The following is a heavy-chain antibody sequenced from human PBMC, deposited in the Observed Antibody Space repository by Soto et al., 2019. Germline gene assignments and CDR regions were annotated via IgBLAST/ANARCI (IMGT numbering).Heavy chain of an antibody. CDR2: INHSGST. CDR3: ARKGVTMIVVAPTNWFAP. D-gene: IGHD3-22*01. J-gene: IGHJ5*02. CDR1: AGSITSDTYY. Sequence: SETLSLTCTVSAGSITSDTYYWGWIRQPPGKGLEWIGEINHSGSTNYNPSLKSRVTISVDTSKNQFSLKLSSVTAADTAVYYCARKGVTMIVVAPTNWFAPWGQGTLVTVSS. V-gene: IGHV4-39*07.